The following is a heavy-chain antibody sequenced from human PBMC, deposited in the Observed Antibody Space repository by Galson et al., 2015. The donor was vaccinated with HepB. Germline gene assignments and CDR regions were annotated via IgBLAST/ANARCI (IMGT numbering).Heavy chain of an antibody. Sequence: SVKVSCKASGGTFSSYAISWVRQAPGQGLEWMGGIIPILGIANYAQKFQGRVTITADKSTSTAYMELSSLRSEDTAVYYCARYKPGALFDYWGQGTLVTVSS. V-gene: IGHV1-69*10. J-gene: IGHJ4*02. D-gene: IGHD1-1*01. CDR3: ARYKPGALFDY. CDR1: GGTFSSYA. CDR2: IIPILGIA.